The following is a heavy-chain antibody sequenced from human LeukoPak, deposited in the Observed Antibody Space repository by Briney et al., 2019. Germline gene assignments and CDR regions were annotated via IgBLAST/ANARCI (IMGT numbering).Heavy chain of an antibody. CDR3: ARDPNSGYEWGPFDT. D-gene: IGHD5-12*01. CDR1: GDSVSSNSAS. J-gene: IGHJ5*02. Sequence: SQTLSLACVISGDSVSSNSASWNWIRQSPSRGLEWLGRTYYRSKWSNDYAPSVKSRISVDPDTSKNQFSLHLNSVTPEDTAVYYCARDPNSGYEWGPFDTWGQGTLVTVSS. CDR2: TYYRSKWSN. V-gene: IGHV6-1*01.